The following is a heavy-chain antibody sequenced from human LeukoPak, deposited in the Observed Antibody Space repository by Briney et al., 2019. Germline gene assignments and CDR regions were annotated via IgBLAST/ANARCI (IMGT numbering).Heavy chain of an antibody. CDR2: INHSGNT. CDR1: GGSSSGYY. D-gene: IGHD3-10*01. CDR3: ARGLLYYGSGSYSPPGDY. V-gene: IGHV4-34*01. J-gene: IGHJ4*02. Sequence: SETLSLTCAVYGGSSSGYYWSWIRQPPGKGLEWIGEINHSGNTNYKSSLKSRVTMSVDTSKNQFSLKLTSVTAADTAVYYCARGLLYYGSGSYSPPGDYWGQGTLVTVSS.